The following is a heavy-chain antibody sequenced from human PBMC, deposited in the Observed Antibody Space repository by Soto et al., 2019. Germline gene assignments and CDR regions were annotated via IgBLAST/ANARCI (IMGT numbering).Heavy chain of an antibody. CDR3: ARLVYGDYVAKRIDP. J-gene: IGHJ5*02. CDR1: GYRFSSYF. D-gene: IGHD4-17*01. Sequence: GESRKISCMASGYRFSSYFIGWVRQMPGKGLEWMGMIYPGDSDTRYSPSFQGQVTISADTSISTAYLQWSSLKASDTAMYYCARLVYGDYVAKRIDPWSEGTVVT. V-gene: IGHV5-51*01. CDR2: IYPGDSDT.